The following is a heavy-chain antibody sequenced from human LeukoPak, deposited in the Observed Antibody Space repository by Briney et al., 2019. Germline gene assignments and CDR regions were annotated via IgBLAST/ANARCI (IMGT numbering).Heavy chain of an antibody. V-gene: IGHV3-7*01. CDR3: ARDPSGSGGTYSDY. CDR2: IKEDGSEK. CDR1: GFTFSSYW. J-gene: IGHJ4*02. Sequence: PGGSLRLSCTVSGFTFSSYWMSWVRQAPGKGLEWVANIKEDGSEKYYVDSVKGRFTISRDNDKTSLYLQMNSLRAEDTAVYFCARDPSGSGGTYSDYWGQGTLVTVSS. D-gene: IGHD1-26*01.